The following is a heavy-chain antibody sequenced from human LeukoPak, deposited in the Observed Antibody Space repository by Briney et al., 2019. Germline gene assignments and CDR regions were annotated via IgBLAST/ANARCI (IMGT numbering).Heavy chain of an antibody. CDR2: IYYTGST. J-gene: IGHJ4*02. CDR3: ARVYQSAEYYFDY. V-gene: IGHV4-59*01. D-gene: IGHD2-2*01. CDR1: GGSIDSYY. Sequence: PSETLSPTCTVSGGSIDSYYWSWIRQPPGKGLEWIGYIYYTGSTEYHPSLKSRVTISLDTSKNQFSLKLTSVTAADTAVYYCARVYQSAEYYFDYWGQGNLVGVSS.